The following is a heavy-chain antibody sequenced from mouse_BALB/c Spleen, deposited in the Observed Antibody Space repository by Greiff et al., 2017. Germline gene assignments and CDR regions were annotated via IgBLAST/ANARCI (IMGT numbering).Heavy chain of an antibody. CDR3: ARRYRSIYAMDY. CDR1: GYTFTDYV. Sequence: VQLHQSGPELVKPGASVKMSCKASGYTFTDYVISWVKQRTGQGLEWIGEIYPGSGSTYYNEKFKGKATLTADKSSNTAYMQLSSLTSEDSAVYFCARRYRSIYAMDYWGQGTSVTVSS. D-gene: IGHD2-14*01. CDR2: IYPGSGST. J-gene: IGHJ4*01. V-gene: IGHV1-77*01.